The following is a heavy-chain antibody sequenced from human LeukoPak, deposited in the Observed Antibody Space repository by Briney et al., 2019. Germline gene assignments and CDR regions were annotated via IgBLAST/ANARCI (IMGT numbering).Heavy chain of an antibody. J-gene: IGHJ3*02. CDR1: GGTFSSYA. Sequence: ASVKVSCKASGGTFSSYAISWVRQASGQGLEWMGGIIPIFGTANYAQKFQGRVTITADKSTSTAYMELSSLRSEDTAVYYCARGFHSGSYYYDAFDIWGQGTMVTVSS. CDR2: IIPIFGTA. CDR3: ARGFHSGSYYYDAFDI. V-gene: IGHV1-69*06. D-gene: IGHD1-26*01.